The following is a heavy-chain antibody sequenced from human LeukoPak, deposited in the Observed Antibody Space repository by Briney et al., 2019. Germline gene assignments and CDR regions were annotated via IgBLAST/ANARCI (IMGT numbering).Heavy chain of an antibody. J-gene: IGHJ5*02. CDR2: IYYSGST. CDR1: GGSISSYY. CDR3: AKGAGGFSYYNWFDP. Sequence: SETLSLTCTVSGGSISSYYWSWIRQPPGKGLEWIGYIYYSGSTNYNPSLKSRVTISVDTSKNQFSLKLASVTAADTAIYYCAKGAGGFSYYNWFDPWGQGTLVTVSS. V-gene: IGHV4-59*12. D-gene: IGHD5-18*01.